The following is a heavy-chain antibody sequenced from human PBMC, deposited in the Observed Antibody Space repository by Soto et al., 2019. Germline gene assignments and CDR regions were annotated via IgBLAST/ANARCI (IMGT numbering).Heavy chain of an antibody. J-gene: IGHJ4*02. Sequence: QVQLQESGPGLVKPSETLSLTCTVSGGSISSYYWSWIRQPPGKGLEWIGYIYYSGSTNYNPSLKSRVTISVDTSKNQFSLKLSSVTAADTAVYYCARRDVVVAANGNSYYFDYWGQGTLVTVSS. CDR1: GGSISSYY. CDR2: IYYSGST. D-gene: IGHD2-15*01. V-gene: IGHV4-59*08. CDR3: ARRDVVVAANGNSYYFDY.